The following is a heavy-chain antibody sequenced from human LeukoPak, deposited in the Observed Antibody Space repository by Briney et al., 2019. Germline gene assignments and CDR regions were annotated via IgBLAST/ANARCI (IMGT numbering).Heavy chain of an antibody. CDR2: ISYDGSNT. CDR3: ARDRVSYYDFWSGYSDAFDI. V-gene: IGHV3-30-3*01. CDR1: GFTFTSYA. Sequence: QPGRSLRPSCAASGFTFTSYATHWVRHAPGKGLEWVAFISYDGSNTYYADSVKGRFTTSRDNSKNTLYLQMYSLIAEDTAVYYCARDRVSYYDFWSGYSDAFDIWGQGTMVTVSS. D-gene: IGHD3-3*01. J-gene: IGHJ3*02.